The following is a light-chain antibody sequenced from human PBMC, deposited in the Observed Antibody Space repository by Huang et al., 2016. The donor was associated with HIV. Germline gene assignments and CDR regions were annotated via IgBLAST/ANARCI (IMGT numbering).Light chain of an antibody. J-gene: IGKJ3*01. CDR3: QEYNDWPIT. V-gene: IGKV3-15*01. CDR1: QSVGTY. CDR2: GAS. Sequence: EIVMTQSPGTLSVSPGERASLSCRASQSVGTYLAWYQQKPGQAPRLLIYGASTRASGVPARFTGSGSGTEFTLTISSLQSEYFAVYYCQEYNDWPITFGPGTKVDIK.